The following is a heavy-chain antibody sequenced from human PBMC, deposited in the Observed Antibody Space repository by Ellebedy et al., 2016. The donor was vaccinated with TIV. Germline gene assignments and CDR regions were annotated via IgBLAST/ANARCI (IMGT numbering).Heavy chain of an antibody. Sequence: SLKISCAASGFTFDDYAMHWVRQAPGKGLEWVSGISWRGHYIGYADSVRGRFIISRGNAKNSLYLQMNSLRIEDTAVYYCTKDLLRGIWGGSGRDYWGQGTLVTVSS. CDR2: ISWRGHYI. D-gene: IGHD7-27*01. CDR1: GFTFDDYA. J-gene: IGHJ4*02. V-gene: IGHV3-9*01. CDR3: TKDLLRGIWGGSGRDY.